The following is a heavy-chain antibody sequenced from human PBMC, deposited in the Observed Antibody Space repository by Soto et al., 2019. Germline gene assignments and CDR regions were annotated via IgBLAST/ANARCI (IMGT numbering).Heavy chain of an antibody. CDR3: AKDRGSMLRGPDV. CDR2: IGSGGGT. Sequence: EVQLLESGGASVQPGGSLRLSCAASGFIFSSYAMNWVRQAPGKGLEWVSGIGSGGGTYYADSVKGRFTISRDNSKNTVHLQINSLRAEDTAVYFCAKDRGSMLRGPDVWGRGTLVTVSS. CDR1: GFIFSSYA. J-gene: IGHJ2*01. V-gene: IGHV3-23*01. D-gene: IGHD3-10*01.